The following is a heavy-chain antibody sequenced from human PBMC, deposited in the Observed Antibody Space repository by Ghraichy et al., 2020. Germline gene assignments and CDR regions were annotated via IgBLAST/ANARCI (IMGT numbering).Heavy chain of an antibody. CDR3: ARGAWRYSSFPNWFDP. V-gene: IGHV2-70*11. Sequence: SGPTLVKPTQTLTLTCTFSGFSLSTSGMCVSWIRQPPGKALEWLARIDWDDDKYYSTSLKTRLTISKDTSKNQVVLTMTNMDPVDTATYYCARGAWRYSSFPNWFDPWGQGTLVTVSS. D-gene: IGHD6-13*01. CDR1: GFSLSTSGMC. CDR2: IDWDDDK. J-gene: IGHJ5*02.